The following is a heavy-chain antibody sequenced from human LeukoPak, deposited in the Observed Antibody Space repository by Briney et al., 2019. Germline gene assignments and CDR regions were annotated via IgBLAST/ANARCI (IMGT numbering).Heavy chain of an antibody. CDR3: TKSTDYWYYGMDV. Sequence: GGSLRFSCVASGFTFSTFAMYSLRQAPGKELEWVSAIGANVGSTSYADSVRGRFTISRDNSRNTLYLQMSSLRTDDTATYYCTKSTDYWYYGMDVWGQGTTVTVSS. D-gene: IGHD2-8*02. CDR2: IGANVGST. CDR1: GFTFSTFA. J-gene: IGHJ6*02. V-gene: IGHV3-23*01.